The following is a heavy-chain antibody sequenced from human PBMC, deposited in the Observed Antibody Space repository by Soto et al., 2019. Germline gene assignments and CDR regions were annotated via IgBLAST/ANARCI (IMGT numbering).Heavy chain of an antibody. Sequence: QVQLVQSGDEVRKPGSSVKVSCQASGYIFVNYGIAWVRQAPGQGLEWMGGISPYSGNTHDASKVQGRLPMTTDTSTRTAYKDLGSLPSDDLAVDYCAVVDYDVTPTPQDVWGQGTTVTVSS. J-gene: IGHJ6*02. CDR1: GYIFVNYG. CDR2: ISPYSGNT. V-gene: IGHV1-18*03. CDR3: AVVDYDVTPTPQDV. D-gene: IGHD2-21*01.